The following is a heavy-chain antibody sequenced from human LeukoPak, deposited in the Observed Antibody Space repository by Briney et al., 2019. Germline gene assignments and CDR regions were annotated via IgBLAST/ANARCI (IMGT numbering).Heavy chain of an antibody. D-gene: IGHD2-2*01. Sequence: SVKVSCKASGGTFSSYAISWVRQPPGQGLEWMGGIIPIFGTANYAQKFQRRVTITADESTSTAYMELSSLRSEDTAVYYCARLRNIVVVPAAINTPSWFDPWGQGTLVTVSS. V-gene: IGHV1-69*13. CDR2: IIPIFGTA. CDR3: ARLRNIVVVPAAINTPSWFDP. J-gene: IGHJ5*02. CDR1: GGTFSSYA.